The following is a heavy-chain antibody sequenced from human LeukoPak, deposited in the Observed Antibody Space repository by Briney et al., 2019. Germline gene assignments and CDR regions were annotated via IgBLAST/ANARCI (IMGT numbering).Heavy chain of an antibody. CDR3: TTARRASSSLDY. CDR2: IRGKADGGTP. CDR1: GLTFSSAW. D-gene: IGHD5-24*01. V-gene: IGHV3-15*01. J-gene: IGHJ4*02. Sequence: PGESLKISCTASGLTFSSAWMSWVRQAPGKGLEWIGHIRGKADGGTPDYAAPVKGKFTISRDDSKSTLFLQMDSLQIEDTAVYYCTTARRASSSLDYWGQGTLVAVSS.